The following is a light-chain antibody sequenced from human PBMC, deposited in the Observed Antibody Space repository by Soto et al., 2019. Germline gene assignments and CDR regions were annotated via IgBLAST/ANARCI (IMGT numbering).Light chain of an antibody. J-gene: IGKJ1*01. CDR2: AAS. V-gene: IGKV1-39*01. CDR1: QSVSIY. Sequence: DVHLTQSPSSLSASLGDRVTITCRASQSVSIYLNCYQQKPGKAPNLLISAASILQDGVPSRSRGSRSGTDFILTISGLQREDFATYYCQQSHNTSPCTFGQGTKVDIK. CDR3: QQSHNTSPCT.